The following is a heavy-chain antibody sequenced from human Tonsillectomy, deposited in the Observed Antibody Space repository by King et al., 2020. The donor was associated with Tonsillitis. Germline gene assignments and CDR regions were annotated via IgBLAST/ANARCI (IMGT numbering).Heavy chain of an antibody. J-gene: IGHJ4*02. CDR3: AREMITMVRRVTFRNFDY. D-gene: IGHD3-10*01. Sequence: VQLVQSGGGLVQPGGSLRLSCAASGFTFSSYWMHWVRQAPGKGLVWVSRINSDGSSTSYADSVKGRFTISRDKAKNTLYLQMNSLRAEDTAVYYCAREMITMVRRVTFRNFDYWGQGTLVTVSS. CDR1: GFTFSSYW. CDR2: INSDGSST. V-gene: IGHV3-74*01.